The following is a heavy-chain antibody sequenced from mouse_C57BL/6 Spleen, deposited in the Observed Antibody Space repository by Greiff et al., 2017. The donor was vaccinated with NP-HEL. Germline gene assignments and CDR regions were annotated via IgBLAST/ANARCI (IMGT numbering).Heavy chain of an antibody. D-gene: IGHD3-3*01. J-gene: IGHJ4*01. CDR3: ARGKGDGAMDY. Sequence: QVQLQQSGPELVKPGASVKLSCKASGYTFTSYDINWVKQRPGQGLEWIGWIYPRDGSTKYNEKLKGKATLTVDTASSTAYMERHSLTSEDSAVYFCARGKGDGAMDYWGQGTSVTVSS. CDR1: GYTFTSYD. CDR2: IYPRDGST. V-gene: IGHV1-85*01.